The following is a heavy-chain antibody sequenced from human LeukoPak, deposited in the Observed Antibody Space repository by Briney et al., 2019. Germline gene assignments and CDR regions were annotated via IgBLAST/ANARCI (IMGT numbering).Heavy chain of an antibody. V-gene: IGHV4-59*12. CDR1: GGSISSYY. D-gene: IGHD7-27*01. J-gene: IGHJ4*02. CDR2: IYHSGST. CDR3: ARVSTGDLGVDY. Sequence: SETLSLTCTVSGGSISSYYWSWIRQPAGKGLEWIGEIYHSGSTNYNPSLKSRVTISVDKSKNQFSLKLSSVTAADTAVYYCARVSTGDLGVDYWGQGTLVTVSS.